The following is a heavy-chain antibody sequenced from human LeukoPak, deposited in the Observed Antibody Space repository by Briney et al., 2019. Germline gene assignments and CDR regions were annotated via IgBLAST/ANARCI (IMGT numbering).Heavy chain of an antibody. CDR1: GYSISSGYY. CDR3: ARDLPVGY. CDR2: IYHSGST. V-gene: IGHV4-38-2*02. J-gene: IGHJ4*02. Sequence: SETLSLTCTDSGYSISSGYYWGWIRQPPGKGLEWIGSIYHSGSTYYNPSLKSRVTISVDTSKNQFSLKLSSVTAADTAVDYCARDLPVGYWGQGTLVTVSS.